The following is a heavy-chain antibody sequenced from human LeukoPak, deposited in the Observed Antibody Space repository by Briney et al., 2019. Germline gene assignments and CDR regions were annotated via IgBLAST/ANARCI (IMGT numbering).Heavy chain of an antibody. V-gene: IGHV4-39*07. J-gene: IGHJ4*02. CDR1: GDSISSNTYN. CDR2: IYYSGST. CDR3: ARRSGSYFNPFYYFDY. Sequence: SETLSLTCTVSGDSISSNTYNWGWIRQPPGKGLEWIGSIYYSGSTYYNPSLKSRVTISVDTSKNQFSLKLSSVTAADTAVYYCARRSGSYFNPFYYFDYWGQGTLVTVSS. D-gene: IGHD1-26*01.